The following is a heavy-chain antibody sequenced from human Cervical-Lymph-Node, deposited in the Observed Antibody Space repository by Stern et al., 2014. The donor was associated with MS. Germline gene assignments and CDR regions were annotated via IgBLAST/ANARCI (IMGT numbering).Heavy chain of an antibody. CDR2: IYTSGST. J-gene: IGHJ2*01. V-gene: IGHV4-61*02. D-gene: IGHD3-22*01. CDR1: GGSISSGSYY. CDR3: ARADFHYDSSGPNWYFDL. Sequence: QLQLQESGPGLVKPSQTLSLTCTVSGGSISSGSYYWSWIRQPAGKGLEWIGRIYTSGSTNYNPSLKSRVTISVDTSKNQFPRKLSLVTAADTAVYYCARADFHYDSSGPNWYFDLWGRGTLVTVSS.